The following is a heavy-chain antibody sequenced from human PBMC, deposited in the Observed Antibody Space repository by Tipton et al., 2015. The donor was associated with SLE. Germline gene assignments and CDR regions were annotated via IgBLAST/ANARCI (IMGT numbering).Heavy chain of an antibody. CDR2: ISETGDST. V-gene: IGHV3-23*01. CDR3: ARDLTYYYDSTGYVLSY. J-gene: IGHJ4*02. Sequence: SLRLSCAASGFTFYNYAMNWVRQAPGKGLEWVSSISETGDSTHYADSVKGRFTISRDNSKSTLYLQMSSLRAEDTAVYYCARDLTYYYDSTGYVLSYWGQGTLVTVS. D-gene: IGHD3-22*01. CDR1: GFTFYNYA.